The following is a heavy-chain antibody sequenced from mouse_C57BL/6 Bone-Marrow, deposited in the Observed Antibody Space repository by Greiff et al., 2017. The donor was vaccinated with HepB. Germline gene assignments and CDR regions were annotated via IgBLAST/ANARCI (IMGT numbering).Heavy chain of an antibody. CDR3: ARGDLWDYFDY. J-gene: IGHJ2*01. D-gene: IGHD1-1*02. CDR1: GYTFTSYW. Sequence: VQLQQPGAELVRPGSSVKLSCKASGYTFTSYWMDWVKQRPGQGLEWIGNIYPSDSETHYNQKFKDKATLTVDKSSSTAYMQLSSLTSEDSAVYYCARGDLWDYFDYWGQGTTLTVSS. V-gene: IGHV1-61*01. CDR2: IYPSDSET.